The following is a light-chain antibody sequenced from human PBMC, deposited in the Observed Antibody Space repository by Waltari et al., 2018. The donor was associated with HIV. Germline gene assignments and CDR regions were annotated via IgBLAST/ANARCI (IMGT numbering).Light chain of an antibody. Sequence: QSALTQPPSVSGSPGQSVTISCTGTSSDVGHYNRVSWYQQPPGSAPKLMIYEVSNRPSGVPRHFSGAKSGNTASLTISGLQAEDEADYYCSSYTSSNTFVVFGGGTKLTVL. CDR3: SSYTSSNTFVV. V-gene: IGLV2-18*02. CDR2: EVS. CDR1: SSDVGHYNR. J-gene: IGLJ2*01.